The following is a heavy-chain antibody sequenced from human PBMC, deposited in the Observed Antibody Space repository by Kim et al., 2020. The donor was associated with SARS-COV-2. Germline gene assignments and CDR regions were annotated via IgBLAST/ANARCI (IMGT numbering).Heavy chain of an antibody. V-gene: IGHV6-1*01. D-gene: IGHD3-9*01. J-gene: IGHJ4*02. CDR3: AREGDYDILTGYPFDY. Sequence: AVTVKSRITINPDTSKNQFSLQLNSVTPEDTAVYYCAREGDYDILTGYPFDYWGQGTLVTVSS.